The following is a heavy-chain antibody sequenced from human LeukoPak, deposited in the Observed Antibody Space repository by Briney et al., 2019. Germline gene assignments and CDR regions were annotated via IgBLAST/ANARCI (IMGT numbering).Heavy chain of an antibody. D-gene: IGHD3-22*01. CDR2: ISGSGGST. CDR1: GFTFSSYA. J-gene: IGHJ4*02. CDR3: AKDYYYDSSGYSR. Sequence: GGSLRLSCGASGFTFSSYAMSWVRQAPGKGLEWVSAISGSGGSTYYADSVKGRFTISRDNSKNTLYLQMNSLRAEDTAVYYCAKDYYYDSSGYSRWGQGTLVTVSS. V-gene: IGHV3-23*01.